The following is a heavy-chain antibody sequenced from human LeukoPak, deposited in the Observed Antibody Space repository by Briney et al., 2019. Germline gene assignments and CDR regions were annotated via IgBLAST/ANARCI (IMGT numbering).Heavy chain of an antibody. Sequence: SETLSLTCSVSDYSISTGYYWGWIRQPPGKGLEWIGSIYYSGSTYYNPSLKSRVTISVDTSKNQFSLKLSSVTAADTAVYYCAIQTYYYDSSGYYSYGDYWGQGTLVTVSS. J-gene: IGHJ4*02. CDR3: AIQTYYYDSSGYYSYGDY. D-gene: IGHD3-22*01. CDR2: IYYSGST. V-gene: IGHV4-38-2*02. CDR1: DYSISTGYY.